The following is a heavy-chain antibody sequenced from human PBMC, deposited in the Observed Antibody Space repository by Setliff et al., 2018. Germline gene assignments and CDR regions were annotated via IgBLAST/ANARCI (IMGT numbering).Heavy chain of an antibody. CDR2: IYYSGNT. CDR1: GGSIDSHY. V-gene: IGHV4-59*11. Sequence: LSLTCSVSGGSIDSHYWSWIRQPPGKGLEWIGSIYYSGNTNYNPSLKSRVTISIDTSKNQFSLKLSSVTAADTAAYHCARGKTFFGAFIRAFDIWGQGRMVTVSS. D-gene: IGHD3-3*01. J-gene: IGHJ3*02. CDR3: ARGKTFFGAFIRAFDI.